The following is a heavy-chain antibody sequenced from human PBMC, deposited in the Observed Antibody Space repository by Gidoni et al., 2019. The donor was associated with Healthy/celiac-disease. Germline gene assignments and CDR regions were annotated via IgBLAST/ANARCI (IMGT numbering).Heavy chain of an antibody. D-gene: IGHD3-3*01. J-gene: IGHJ4*02. CDR3: PKAASSTLRFLEWLPVDY. V-gene: IGHV3-23*01. Sequence: EVQLLESGGGLVQPGGSLRLSCAASGFTFSSYAMSWVRQAPGKGLEWVSAISGSGGSTYYADSVKGRFTISRDNSKNTLYLQMNSLRAEDTAVYYCPKAASSTLRFLEWLPVDYWGQGTLVTVSS. CDR1: GFTFSSYA. CDR2: ISGSGGST.